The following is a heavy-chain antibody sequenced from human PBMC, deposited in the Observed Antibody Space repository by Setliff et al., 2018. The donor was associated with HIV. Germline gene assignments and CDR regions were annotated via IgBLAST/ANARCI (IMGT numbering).Heavy chain of an antibody. Sequence: SETLSLTCSVSGGSIRSGSYDWSWIRQTAGKGREWIGHIYSTGSTRYNPSLESRLTILVDTSRNQFSLKLNSVTAADTAVYYCARAAYSGTYVWEPATDLWGRGTLVTVSS. CDR3: ARAAYSGTYVWEPATDL. J-gene: IGHJ2*01. CDR1: GGSIRSGSYD. D-gene: IGHD1-26*01. V-gene: IGHV4-61*09. CDR2: IYSTGST.